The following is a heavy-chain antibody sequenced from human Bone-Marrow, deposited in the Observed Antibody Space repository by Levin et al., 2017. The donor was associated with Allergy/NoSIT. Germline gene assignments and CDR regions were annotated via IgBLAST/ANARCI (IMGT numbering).Heavy chain of an antibody. CDR3: ARDGIAARHFYGMDV. V-gene: IGHV4-59*01. Sequence: SQTLSLTCTISGGSISSFYWSWLRQPPGKGLEWIGYISKSGSTSSNPSLKSRVSLSLDTSKNQFSLKVNSVTAADTAVYYCARDGIAARHFYGMDVWGQGTTVTVSS. CDR1: GGSISSFY. J-gene: IGHJ6*02. D-gene: IGHD6-6*01. CDR2: ISKSGST.